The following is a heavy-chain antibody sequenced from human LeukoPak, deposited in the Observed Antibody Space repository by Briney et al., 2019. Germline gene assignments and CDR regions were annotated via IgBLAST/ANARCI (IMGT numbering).Heavy chain of an antibody. CDR1: GGSISSYY. CDR2: IYYSGST. V-gene: IGHV4-59*01. D-gene: IGHD6-6*01. Sequence: SETLSLTCTVSGGSISSYYWSWIRQPPGKGLEWIGYIYYSGSTNYNPSLKSRVTISVDTSKNQFSLKLSSVTAADTAVYYCARVGETSSSLFDYWGQGTLVTVSS. CDR3: ARVGETSSSLFDY. J-gene: IGHJ4*02.